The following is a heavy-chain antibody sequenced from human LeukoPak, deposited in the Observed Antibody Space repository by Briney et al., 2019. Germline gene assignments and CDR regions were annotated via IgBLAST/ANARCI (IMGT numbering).Heavy chain of an antibody. CDR2: IIPIFGTA. D-gene: IGHD1-1*01. V-gene: IGHV1-69*13. CDR1: GGTFSSYA. Sequence: SVKVSCKASGGTFSSYAISWVRQAPGQGLEWMGGIIPIFGTANYAQKFQGRVTITADESTSTAYMELSSLRSEDTAVYYCASPLGSRTYYYYYMDVWGKGTTVTVSS. J-gene: IGHJ6*03. CDR3: ASPLGSRTYYYYYMDV.